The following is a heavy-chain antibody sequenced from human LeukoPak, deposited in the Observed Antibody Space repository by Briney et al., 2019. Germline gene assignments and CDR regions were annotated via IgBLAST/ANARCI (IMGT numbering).Heavy chain of an antibody. D-gene: IGHD5-24*01. Sequence: GGSLRLSCAASGFTFSSYWMSWVRQAPGKGLEWVANIKQDGSEKYYVDSVKGRFTISRDNAKNSLYLQMNSLRAEDTAVYYCARGGRWLPNHVAYYYYYGMDVWGQGTTVAVSS. CDR3: ARGGRWLPNHVAYYYYYGMDV. J-gene: IGHJ6*02. CDR1: GFTFSSYW. V-gene: IGHV3-7*01. CDR2: IKQDGSEK.